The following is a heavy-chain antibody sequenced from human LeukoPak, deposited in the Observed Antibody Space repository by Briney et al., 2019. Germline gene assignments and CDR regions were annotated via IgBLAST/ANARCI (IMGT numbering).Heavy chain of an antibody. Sequence: GGSLRLSCAASGLTFSSYEMNWVRQAPGKGLEWVSYISSSGSIIYYADSVKGRFTISRDNAKNSLYLQMNSLRAGDTAVYYCARDAYYSDTVFDYWGQGTLVTVSS. CDR3: ARDAYYSDTVFDY. CDR2: ISSSGSII. CDR1: GLTFSSYE. J-gene: IGHJ4*02. D-gene: IGHD3-22*01. V-gene: IGHV3-48*03.